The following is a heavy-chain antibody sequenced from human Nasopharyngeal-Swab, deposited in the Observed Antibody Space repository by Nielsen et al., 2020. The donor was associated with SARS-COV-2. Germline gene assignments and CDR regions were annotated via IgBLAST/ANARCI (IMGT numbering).Heavy chain of an antibody. CDR2: IIPILGTA. D-gene: IGHD1-26*01. J-gene: IGHJ4*02. CDR1: VGTFRRYS. V-gene: IGHV1-69*13. Sequence: SVTVSCKASVGTFRRYSISWVRPAPGQGLEWMGGIIPILGTANYAQKFQGRVTITADESTSTAYMELSSLRSEDTAVYYCAISVSGSYSPFDYWGQGTLVTVSS. CDR3: AISVSGSYSPFDY.